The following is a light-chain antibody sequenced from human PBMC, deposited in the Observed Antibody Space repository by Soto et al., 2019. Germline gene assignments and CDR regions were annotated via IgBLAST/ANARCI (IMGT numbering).Light chain of an antibody. Sequence: ETVLTQSPGTLSLSPGERATLSCRASQSVSSNYLAWYQHIPGQAPRLLIYGASTGATGIPDRFSGSGSGTDFTLTISRLEPEDFAVYYCQQFDRSLPSWTFGQGTNVE. CDR1: QSVSSNY. V-gene: IGKV3-20*01. CDR2: GAS. J-gene: IGKJ1*01. CDR3: QQFDRSLPSWT.